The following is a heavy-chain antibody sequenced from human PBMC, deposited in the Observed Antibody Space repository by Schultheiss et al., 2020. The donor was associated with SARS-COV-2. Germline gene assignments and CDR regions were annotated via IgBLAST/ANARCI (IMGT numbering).Heavy chain of an antibody. V-gene: IGHV3-64*03. CDR1: GFTFSSYA. CDR2: ISSNGRST. CDR3: VRDWVYCGGGSCHSLGQMDV. Sequence: GGSLRLSCSASGFTFSSYAMHWVRQAPGKGLEYVSAISSNGRSTSYADSVKGRFIISRDNAKNTLYVQMNSLRAEDTAVYYCVRDWVYCGGGSCHSLGQMDVWGKGTTVTVSS. D-gene: IGHD2-15*01. J-gene: IGHJ6*04.